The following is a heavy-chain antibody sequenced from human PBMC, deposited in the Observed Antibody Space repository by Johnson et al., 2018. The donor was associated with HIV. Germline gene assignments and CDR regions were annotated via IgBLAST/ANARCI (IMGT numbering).Heavy chain of an antibody. D-gene: IGHD6-6*01. CDR2: IWYDGSNK. J-gene: IGHJ3*02. CDR3: APIAAHHDAFDI. Sequence: QVHLVESGGGVVQPGRSLRLSCAASGFTFSSYGMHWVRQAPGKGLEWVAVIWYDGSNKYYADSVKGRFTISRDNSKNTLYLQMNSLRAEDTAVYYCAPIAAHHDAFDIWGQGTMVTVSS. CDR1: GFTFSSYG. V-gene: IGHV3-33*01.